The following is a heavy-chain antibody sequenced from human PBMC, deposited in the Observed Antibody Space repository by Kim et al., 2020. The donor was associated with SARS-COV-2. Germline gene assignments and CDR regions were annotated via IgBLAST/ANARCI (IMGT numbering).Heavy chain of an antibody. CDR3: AGRGYDVTCGRDP. CDR1: GDSITTYY. Sequence: SETLSLTCAVSGDSITTYYWRWIRQPPGKGLEWIGYINYSGTTNYNRSLNSRVTMSVDTSKNQFSLNLTSVTAADTAVCYCAGRGYDVTCGRDP. D-gene: IGHD3-16*01. CDR2: INYSGTT. J-gene: IGHJ5*02. V-gene: IGHV4-59*08.